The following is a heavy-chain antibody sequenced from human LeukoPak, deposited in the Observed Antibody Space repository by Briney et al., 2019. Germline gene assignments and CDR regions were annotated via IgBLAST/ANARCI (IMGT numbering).Heavy chain of an antibody. CDR3: AREGYCSSTSCYLDY. D-gene: IGHD2-2*01. V-gene: IGHV1-69*13. J-gene: IGHJ4*02. Sequence: SVKVSCTASGGTFSSYAISWVRQAPGQGLEWMGGIIPIFGTANYAQKFQGRVTITADESTSTAYMELSSLRSEDTAVYYCAREGYCSSTSCYLDYWGQGTLVTVSS. CDR1: GGTFSSYA. CDR2: IIPIFGTA.